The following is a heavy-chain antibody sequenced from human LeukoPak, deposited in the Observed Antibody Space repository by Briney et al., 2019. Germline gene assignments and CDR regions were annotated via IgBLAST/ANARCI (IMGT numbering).Heavy chain of an antibody. V-gene: IGHV3-74*01. J-gene: IGHJ3*02. CDR1: GFTFSSYW. CDR3: VTTVAGTRNAFDI. CDR2: INSDGSST. D-gene: IGHD6-19*01. Sequence: GGSLRLSCAASGFTFSSYWMHWVRQAPGKGLVWVSRINSDGSSTSYADSVKGRFTISRDNAKNTLYLQMNSLRAEDTAVYYCVTTVAGTRNAFDIWGQGTMVTVSS.